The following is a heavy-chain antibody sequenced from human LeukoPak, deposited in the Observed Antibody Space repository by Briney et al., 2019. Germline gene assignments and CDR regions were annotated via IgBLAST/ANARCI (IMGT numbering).Heavy chain of an antibody. D-gene: IGHD3-10*01. CDR2: ISAYNGNT. J-gene: IGHJ4*02. Sequence: GASVKVSCKASGYTFTNYGISWVRQAPGQGLAWMGWISAYNGNTSYPQKFQARVTMTTGTSTSIAYMELRSLRYDDTAVYFCGRSFGNYYGSGTPPLYFDYWGQGTLVTVSS. CDR1: GYTFTNYG. V-gene: IGHV1-18*01. CDR3: GRSFGNYYGSGTPPLYFDY.